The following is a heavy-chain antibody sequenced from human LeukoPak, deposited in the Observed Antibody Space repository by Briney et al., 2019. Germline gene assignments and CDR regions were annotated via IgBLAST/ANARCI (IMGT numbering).Heavy chain of an antibody. CDR1: GYTFTGYY. D-gene: IGHD1-26*01. Sequence: ASVKVSCKASGYTFTGYYMHWVRQAPGQGLEWMGILNPSGSGTRNAQKFQGRVTMTRDTSTSTVYMELSSLRSEDTAVYYCAKDGGTYSADYWGQGTLVTVSS. V-gene: IGHV1-46*01. CDR3: AKDGGTYSADY. J-gene: IGHJ4*02. CDR2: LNPSGSGT.